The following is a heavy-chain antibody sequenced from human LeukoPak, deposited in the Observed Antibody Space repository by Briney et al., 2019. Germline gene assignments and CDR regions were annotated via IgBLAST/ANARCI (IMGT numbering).Heavy chain of an antibody. CDR1: GFTFSGYA. CDR2: ISGSGGST. D-gene: IGHD3-22*01. J-gene: IGHJ5*02. Sequence: GGSLRLSCAASGFTFSGYAMSWVRQAPGKGLEWVSGISGSGGSTYYADSVKGRFTISRDNSKNTLYLQMNSLRAEDTAVYYCAKDPITMIEGGPNWFDPWGQGTLVTVSS. V-gene: IGHV3-23*01. CDR3: AKDPITMIEGGPNWFDP.